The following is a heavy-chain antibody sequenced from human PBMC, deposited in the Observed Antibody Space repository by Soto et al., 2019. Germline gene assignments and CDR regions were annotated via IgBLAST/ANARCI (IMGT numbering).Heavy chain of an antibody. CDR1: GFTFSSYA. Sequence: PGGSLRLSCAASGFTFSSYAMSWVRQAPGKGLEWVSAISGSGGSTYYADSVKGRFTISRDNSKNTLYLQMNSLRAEDTAVYYCVNDIVGADYYYNGMDVSAQRTTVTVS. CDR2: ISGSGGST. J-gene: IGHJ6*02. D-gene: IGHD1-26*01. V-gene: IGHV3-23*01. CDR3: VNDIVGADYYYNGMDV.